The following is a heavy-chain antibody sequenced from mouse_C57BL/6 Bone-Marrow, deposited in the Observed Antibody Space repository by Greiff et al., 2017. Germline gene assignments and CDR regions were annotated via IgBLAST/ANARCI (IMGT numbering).Heavy chain of an antibody. D-gene: IGHD2-1*01. Sequence: EVQLQQSGGDLVKPGGSLKLSCAASGFTFSSYGMSWVRQTPDKRLEWVATISSGGSYTYYPDSVKGRFTISRDNAKNTLYLQMSSLKSEDTAMYYCARRGGKGYFDVWGTGTTVTVSS. CDR1: GFTFSSYG. V-gene: IGHV5-6*01. J-gene: IGHJ1*03. CDR2: ISSGGSYT. CDR3: ARRGGKGYFDV.